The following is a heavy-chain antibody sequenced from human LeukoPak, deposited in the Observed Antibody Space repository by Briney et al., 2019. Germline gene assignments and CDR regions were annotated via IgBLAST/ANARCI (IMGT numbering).Heavy chain of an antibody. CDR1: GGSISSGGYY. CDR3: ARRGYCSSTSCYFPNWFDL. V-gene: IGHV4-31*03. CDR2: IYYSGST. Sequence: SEALSLTCTVSGGSISSGGYYWSWIRQHPGKGLEWIGYIYYSGSTYYNPSLKSRVTISVDTSKNQFSLKLSSVTAADTAVYYCARRGYCSSTSCYFPNWFDLWGQGTLVTVSS. J-gene: IGHJ5*02. D-gene: IGHD2-2*01.